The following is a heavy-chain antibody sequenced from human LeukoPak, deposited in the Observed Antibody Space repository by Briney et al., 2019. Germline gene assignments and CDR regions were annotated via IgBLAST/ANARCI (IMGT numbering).Heavy chain of an antibody. D-gene: IGHD6-25*01. CDR1: GFTFSTYG. V-gene: IGHV3-33*06. J-gene: IGHJ4*02. Sequence: GGSLRLSCAASGFTFSTYGMHWVRQAPGKGLEWVAVIWYDGSNKYYADSVKGRSTISRDNSKNTLFLQMNSLRAEDTAVYYCAKEFSAAAYYFHYWGQGTLVTVSS. CDR2: IWYDGSNK. CDR3: AKEFSAAAYYFHY.